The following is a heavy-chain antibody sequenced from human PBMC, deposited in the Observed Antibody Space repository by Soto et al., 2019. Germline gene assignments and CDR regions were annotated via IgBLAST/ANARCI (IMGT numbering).Heavy chain of an antibody. V-gene: IGHV3-30-3*01. CDR3: ERDGSSGGTPGGLDP. CDR1: GFTFSSYA. D-gene: IGHD2-15*01. Sequence: GGSLRLSCAASGFTFSSYAMHWVRQAPGKGLEWVAVISYDGSNKYYADSVKGRFTISRDNSKNTLYLQMNSLRAEDTAVYYCERDGSSGGTPGGLDPCGQGTLVTVSS. CDR2: ISYDGSNK. J-gene: IGHJ5*02.